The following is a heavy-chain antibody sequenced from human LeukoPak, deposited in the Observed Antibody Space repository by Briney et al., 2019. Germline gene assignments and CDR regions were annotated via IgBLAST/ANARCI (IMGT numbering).Heavy chain of an antibody. Sequence: GGSLRLSCAASGFTFSSYNMNRVRQAPGKGLEWASYISGRGNTIKYADSVKGRFTISRDNGKNSLYLHMSSLRAEDTAVYYCARDPPALEDFDYWGQGTQVTVSS. J-gene: IGHJ4*02. CDR2: ISGRGNTI. CDR1: GFTFSSYN. CDR3: ARDPPALEDFDY. V-gene: IGHV3-48*04.